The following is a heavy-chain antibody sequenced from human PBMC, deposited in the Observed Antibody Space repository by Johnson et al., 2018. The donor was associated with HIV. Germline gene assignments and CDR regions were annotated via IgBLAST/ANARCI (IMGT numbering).Heavy chain of an antibody. CDR3: ARGCRDGYTCDAFDV. J-gene: IGHJ3*01. V-gene: IGHV3-33*08. CDR2: ISFDGNLK. CDR1: GLSFSNFG. Sequence: QVQLVESGGGVVQPGKSLTLSCVGSGLSFSNFGIHWVRQAPGKGPEWVAVISFDGNLKKYADSVKGRFTISRDNSKNTLYLQMNSLRAEDTAVYFCARGCRDGYTCDAFDVWGQGTRVTVSS. D-gene: IGHD5-24*01.